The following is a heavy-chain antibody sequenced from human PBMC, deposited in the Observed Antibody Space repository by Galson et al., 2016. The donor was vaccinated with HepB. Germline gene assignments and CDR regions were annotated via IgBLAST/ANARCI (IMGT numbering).Heavy chain of an antibody. V-gene: IGHV4-61*01. J-gene: IGHJ6*02. D-gene: IGHD2-2*02. CDR2: ISDSEST. CDR1: GGSVSSASHY. CDR3: AKDEGFYIGMDF. Sequence: SETLSLTCTVSGGSVSSASHYWSWVRQPTGKGLEWIGYISDSESTNYNPSLKGRVTISLDRSKNQFSLRLNSVIAADTAVYYCAKDEGFYIGMDFWGQGTTVTVSS.